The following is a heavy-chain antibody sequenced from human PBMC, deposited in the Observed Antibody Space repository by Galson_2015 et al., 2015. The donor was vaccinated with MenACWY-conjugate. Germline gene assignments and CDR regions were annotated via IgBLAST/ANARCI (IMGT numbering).Heavy chain of an antibody. D-gene: IGHD3-22*01. Sequence: HTGSTNYNPSLKSRVTISVDTSKNQFSLKLSSVTAADTAVYYCASTYYYDSSGLDVWGQGTTVTVSS. J-gene: IGHJ6*02. CDR3: ASTYYYDSSGLDV. V-gene: IGHV4-34*01. CDR2: HTGST.